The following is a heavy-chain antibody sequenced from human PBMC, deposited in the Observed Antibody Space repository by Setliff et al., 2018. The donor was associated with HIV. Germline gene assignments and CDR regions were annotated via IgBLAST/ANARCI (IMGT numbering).Heavy chain of an antibody. Sequence: SETLSLTCAVSGYSISGGYYWGWIRQPPGKGLEWIGSIYHSGSTYYNPSLKSRVTISVATSKNQFSLKLSSVTAADTAVYYCARDHGSGSSFPYYWGQGTLVTVSS. CDR3: ARDHGSGSSFPYY. J-gene: IGHJ4*02. V-gene: IGHV4-38-2*02. D-gene: IGHD3-10*01. CDR1: GYSISGGYY. CDR2: IYHSGST.